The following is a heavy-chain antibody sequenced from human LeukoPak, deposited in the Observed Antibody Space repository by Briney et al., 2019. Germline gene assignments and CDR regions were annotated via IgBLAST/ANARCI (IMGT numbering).Heavy chain of an antibody. Sequence: SEALSLTCTVSGGSISSSSYYWGWIRQPPGKGLEWIGSIYYSGSTYYNPSLKSRVTISVDTSKNQFSLKLSSVTAADTAVYYCASLPPLWNGYSYYFDYWGQGTLVTVSS. D-gene: IGHD3-3*01. V-gene: IGHV4-39*01. J-gene: IGHJ4*02. CDR1: GGSISSSSYY. CDR2: IYYSGST. CDR3: ASLPPLWNGYSYYFDY.